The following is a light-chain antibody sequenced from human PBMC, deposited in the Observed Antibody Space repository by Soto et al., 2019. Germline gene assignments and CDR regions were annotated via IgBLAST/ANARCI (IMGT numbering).Light chain of an antibody. J-gene: IGKJ1*01. CDR2: FAS. Sequence: EIVMTQSPVTLSVSPGERATLSCRASQTVRSNLAWYQQEPGQVHRLLIHFASTSAAGVPARFSGSGYGTKFTLTTSSLQSEDSAVYFCRQYYDWPPWTFGQGTKVDIK. CDR3: RQYYDWPPWT. CDR1: QTVRSN. V-gene: IGKV3D-15*01.